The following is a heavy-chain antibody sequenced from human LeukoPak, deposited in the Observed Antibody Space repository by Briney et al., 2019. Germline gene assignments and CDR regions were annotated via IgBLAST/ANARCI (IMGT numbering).Heavy chain of an antibody. V-gene: IGHV3-30*04. CDR3: ARARVVIMYYFDY. CDR1: GFTFSSYA. CDR2: ISYDGSNK. J-gene: IGHJ4*02. Sequence: PGRSLRLSCAASGFTFSSYAMHWVRQAPGKGLEWVAVISYDGSNKYYADSVKGRFTISRDNSKNTLYLQMNSLRAEDTAVYYCARARVVIMYYFDYWGQGTLVTVSS. D-gene: IGHD3-3*01.